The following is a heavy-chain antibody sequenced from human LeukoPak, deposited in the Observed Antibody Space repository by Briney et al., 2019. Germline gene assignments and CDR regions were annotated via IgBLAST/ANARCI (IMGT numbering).Heavy chain of an antibody. CDR2: IYYSGST. J-gene: IGHJ4*02. CDR3: AGHRVEWESPRFDY. D-gene: IGHD1-26*01. CDR1: GGSISSSSYY. V-gene: IGHV4-39*01. Sequence: SETLSLTCTVSGGSISSSSYYWGWIRQPPGKGLEWIGSIYYSGSTYYNPSLKSRVTISVDTSKNQFSLKLSSVTAADTAVYYCAGHRVEWESPRFDYWGQGTLVTVSS.